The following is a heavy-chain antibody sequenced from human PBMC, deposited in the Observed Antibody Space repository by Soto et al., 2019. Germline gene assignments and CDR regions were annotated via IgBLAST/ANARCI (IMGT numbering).Heavy chain of an antibody. CDR3: ATKGGGPSVTMQHSSRATHV. D-gene: IGHD1-26*01. J-gene: IGHJ6*02. V-gene: IGHV3-30-3*01. Sequence: PGGSLKLSCAASGFTCSSYAMHWVRQAPGKGQEWVAVISYDGSNKYYADSVKGRFTISRDNSKNTLYLQMNSLRAEDTAVYYCATKGGGPSVTMQHSSRATHVWGQ. CDR1: GFTCSSYA. CDR2: ISYDGSNK.